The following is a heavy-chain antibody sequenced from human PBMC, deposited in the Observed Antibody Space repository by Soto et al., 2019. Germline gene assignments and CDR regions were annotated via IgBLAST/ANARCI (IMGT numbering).Heavy chain of an antibody. CDR1: GYTFTSYF. D-gene: IGHD3-10*01. CDR2: INPSGGSP. J-gene: IGHJ4*02. V-gene: IGHV1-46*01. Sequence: ASMKVSCKAAGYTFTSYFMHWVRQAPGQGLEWMGIINPSGGSPSYAQKFQGRVTMTRDTSTSTVYMELSSLRSEDKAMYYCAREFDGLDNWGQGTLVTVSS. CDR3: AREFDGLDN.